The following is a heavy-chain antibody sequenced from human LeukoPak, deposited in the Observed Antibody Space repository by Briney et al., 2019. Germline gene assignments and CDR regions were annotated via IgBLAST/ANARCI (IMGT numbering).Heavy chain of an antibody. CDR2: ISSSSYI. CDR1: GFTFSSYS. Sequence: GGSLRLSCAASGFTFSSYSMNWVRQAPGKGLEWVSSISSSSYIYYADSVKGRFTISRDNAKNSLYLQMNSLRAEDTAVYYCARARWEMRPADYWGQGTLVTVSS. D-gene: IGHD1-26*01. J-gene: IGHJ4*02. V-gene: IGHV3-21*01. CDR3: ARARWEMRPADY.